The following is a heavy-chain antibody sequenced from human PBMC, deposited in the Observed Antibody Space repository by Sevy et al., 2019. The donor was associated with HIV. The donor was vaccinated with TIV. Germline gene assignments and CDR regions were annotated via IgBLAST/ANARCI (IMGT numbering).Heavy chain of an antibody. CDR2: VSNDGGSK. D-gene: IGHD3-10*01. CDR3: ARGGSGDYYYYGVDV. Sequence: GGSLRLSCVGSGFTFRNFGVHWLRQAPGKGLEWLSVVSNDGGSKYYVDSVKGRFIVSRDNSKNTLYLQMNSLRTEDTAVYYCARGGSGDYYYYGVDVWGQGTTVTVSS. CDR1: GFTFRNFG. J-gene: IGHJ6*02. V-gene: IGHV3-30*03.